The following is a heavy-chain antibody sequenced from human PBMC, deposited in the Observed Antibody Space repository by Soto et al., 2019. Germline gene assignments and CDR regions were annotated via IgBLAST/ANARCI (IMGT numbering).Heavy chain of an antibody. CDR2: IYSGGST. J-gene: IGHJ6*03. CDR3: ARDYLTMNYYYYMDV. Sequence: GGSLRLTCAASVFTVSSNYMSWVRQAPGKGLEWVSVIYSGGSTYYADSVKGRFTISRDNSKNTLYLQMNSLRAEDTAVYYCARDYLTMNYYYYMDVWGKGTTVTVSS. V-gene: IGHV3-66*01. D-gene: IGHD3-16*02. CDR1: VFTVSSNY.